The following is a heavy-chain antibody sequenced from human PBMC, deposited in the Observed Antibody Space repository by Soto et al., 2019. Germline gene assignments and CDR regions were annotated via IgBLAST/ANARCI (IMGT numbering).Heavy chain of an antibody. D-gene: IGHD2-8*01. CDR3: ARVVSYCTNGVCYLGENNWFDP. CDR1: GYTFTSYD. Sequence: ASVKVSCKASGYTFTSYDINWVRQATGQGLEWMGWMNPNSGNTGYAQKFQGRVTMTRNTSIRTAYMELSSLRSEDTAVYYCARVVSYCTNGVCYLGENNWFDPWGQGTLVTVSS. J-gene: IGHJ5*02. CDR2: MNPNSGNT. V-gene: IGHV1-8*01.